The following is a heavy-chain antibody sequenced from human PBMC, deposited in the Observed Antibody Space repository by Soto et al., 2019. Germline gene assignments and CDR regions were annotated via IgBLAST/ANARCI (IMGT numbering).Heavy chain of an antibody. V-gene: IGHV1-3*01. J-gene: IGHJ4*02. CDR1: GYTFTSYA. Sequence: QVQLVQSGAEVKKPGASVKVSCKASGYTFTSYAMHWVRQAPGQRLEWMGWINAGNGNTKYSQKFQGRVTITRDTSASTAYMELSSLRSEDTAVYYCARYVAVAGTVGYWGQGTLVTVSS. CDR2: INAGNGNT. D-gene: IGHD6-19*01. CDR3: ARYVAVAGTVGY.